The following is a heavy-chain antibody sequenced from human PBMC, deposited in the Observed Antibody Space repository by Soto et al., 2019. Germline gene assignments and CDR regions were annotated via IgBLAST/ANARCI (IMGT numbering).Heavy chain of an antibody. CDR2: IDPSDSYT. D-gene: IGHD2-2*01. CDR1: GYSFTSYW. V-gene: IGHV5-10-1*01. J-gene: IGHJ6*02. CDR3: ARAPALGLYYYGMDV. Sequence: PGESLKISFKGSGYSFTSYWISWVRQMPGKGLEWMGRIDPSDSYTNYSPSFQGHVTISADKSISTAYLQWSSLKASDTAMYYCARAPALGLYYYGMDVWGQGTTVTVSS.